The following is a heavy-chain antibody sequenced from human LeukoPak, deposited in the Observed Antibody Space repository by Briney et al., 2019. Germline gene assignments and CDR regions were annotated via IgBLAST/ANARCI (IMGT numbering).Heavy chain of an antibody. CDR3: ARGVTGIYYYYYMDV. CDR1: GYTFTSYD. CDR2: MNPNSGNT. D-gene: IGHD3-10*01. Sequence: ASVKVSCKASGYTFTSYDINWVRQATGQGLEWMGWMNPNSGNTGYAQKFQGGVTMTRDTSISTAYMELSRLRSDDTAVYYCARGVTGIYYYYYMDVWGKGTTVTVSS. V-gene: IGHV1-8*01. J-gene: IGHJ6*03.